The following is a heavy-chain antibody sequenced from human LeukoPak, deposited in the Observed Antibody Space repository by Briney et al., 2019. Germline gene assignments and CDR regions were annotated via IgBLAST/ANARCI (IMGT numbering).Heavy chain of an antibody. V-gene: IGHV4-39*07. D-gene: IGHD1-20*01. CDR1: GGSISSSSYY. CDR3: ARDLNWNGRAFDI. J-gene: IGHJ3*02. CDR2: IYYSGST. Sequence: PSETLSLTCTVSGGSISSSSYYWGWIRQPPGKGLGWIGSIYYSGSTYYNPSLKSRVTISVDTSRNQFSLKLSSVTAADTAVYYCARDLNWNGRAFDIWGQGTMVTVSS.